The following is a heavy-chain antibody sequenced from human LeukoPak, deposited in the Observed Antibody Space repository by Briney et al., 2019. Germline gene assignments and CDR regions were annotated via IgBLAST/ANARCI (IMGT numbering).Heavy chain of an antibody. CDR1: GGSISSSSYY. D-gene: IGHD3-16*01. CDR2: IYYSGST. V-gene: IGHV4-39*01. J-gene: IGHJ6*03. Sequence: SETLSLTCTVSGGSISSSSYYWGWIRQPPGKGLEWIGSIYYSGSTYYNPSLKSRVTISVDTSKNQFSLKLSSVTAADTAVYYCARHVWSFDGYMDVWGKGTTVTVSS. CDR3: ARHVWSFDGYMDV.